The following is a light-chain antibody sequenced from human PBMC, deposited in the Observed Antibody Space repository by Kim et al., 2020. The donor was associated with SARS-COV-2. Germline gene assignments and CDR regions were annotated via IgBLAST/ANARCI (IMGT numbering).Light chain of an antibody. CDR1: KAGEKF. V-gene: IGLV3-1*01. CDR2: SDN. J-gene: IGLJ1*01. CDR3: QKWESRTASYG. Sequence: PGQKATCPRSGDKAGEKFAGWYQQKAGQAPIMVIYSDNKRPSGITERFPGSNPGKTAPLTIRGTQAMDGADYYCQKWESRTASYGFGTGTKVTVL.